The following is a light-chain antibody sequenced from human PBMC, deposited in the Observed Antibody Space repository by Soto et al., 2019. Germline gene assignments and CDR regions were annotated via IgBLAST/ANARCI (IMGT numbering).Light chain of an antibody. J-gene: IGKJ3*01. CDR1: QSVNNF. CDR2: DES. CDR3: QKRSSWTAA. V-gene: IGKV3-11*01. Sequence: EILLTQSPATLSLSPGERATLSCRASQSVNNFLAWYQQKPGQAPRILIFDESYRATGIPARLSGSGSGTDLNLTISSLEPEDFAVYYCQKRSSWTAAFGPGTKVDIK.